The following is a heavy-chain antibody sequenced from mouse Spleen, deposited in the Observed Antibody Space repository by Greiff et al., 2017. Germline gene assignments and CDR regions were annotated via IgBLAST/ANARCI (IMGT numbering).Heavy chain of an antibody. CDR1: GYTFTSYG. CDR3: ARSGDYDGFAY. CDR2: IYPRSGNT. Sequence: VQLQQSVAELARPGASVKLSCKASGYTFTSYGISWVKQRTGQGLEWIGEIYPRSGNTYYNEKFKGKATLTADKSSSTAYMELRSLTSEDSAVYFCARSGDYDGFAYWGQGTLVTVSA. J-gene: IGHJ3*01. D-gene: IGHD2-4*01. V-gene: IGHV1-81*01.